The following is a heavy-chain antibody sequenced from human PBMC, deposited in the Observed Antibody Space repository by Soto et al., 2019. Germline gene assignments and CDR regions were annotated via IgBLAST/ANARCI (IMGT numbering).Heavy chain of an antibody. Sequence: SXKVSFKASGYTXTSYGSGLVRQAPGQGLEWMGWISVYNGNTYYAQKFQGRVTMTTDTSTSTAYMELRSLRSYDTAVYYCATSYDSGFDPWGQGTLGTVSS. CDR2: ISVYNGNT. J-gene: IGHJ5*02. V-gene: IGHV1-18*04. CDR3: ATSYDSGFDP. D-gene: IGHD5-12*01. CDR1: GYTXTSYG.